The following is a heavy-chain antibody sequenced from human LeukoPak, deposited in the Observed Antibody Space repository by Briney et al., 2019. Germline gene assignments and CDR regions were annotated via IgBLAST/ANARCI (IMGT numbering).Heavy chain of an antibody. J-gene: IGHJ4*02. CDR2: ISGSNGNT. Sequence: ASVKVSCKASGYTFTSYGIIWVRQALGQGLEWMGWISGSNGNTNYAEKFQDRVSMTSDTSTSTAYMELRSVRSDDTAVYYCARDGTGSGSYFVHWGLGTLVTVSS. CDR1: GYTFTSYG. D-gene: IGHD3-10*01. CDR3: ARDGTGSGSYFVH. V-gene: IGHV1-18*01.